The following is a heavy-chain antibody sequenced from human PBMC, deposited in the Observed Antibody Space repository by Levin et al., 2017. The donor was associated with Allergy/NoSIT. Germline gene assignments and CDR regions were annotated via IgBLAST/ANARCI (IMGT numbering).Heavy chain of an antibody. CDR2: ISYDGSNK. J-gene: IGHJ4*02. CDR1: GFTFSSYA. V-gene: IGHV3-30-3*01. CDR3: ASEYYDILTGYPRHFDY. Sequence: GGSLRLSCAASGFTFSSYAMHLVRQAPGKGLEWVAVISYDGSNKYYADSVKGRFTISRDNSKNTLYLQMNSLRAEDTAVYYCASEYYDILTGYPRHFDYWGQGTLVTVSS. D-gene: IGHD3-9*01.